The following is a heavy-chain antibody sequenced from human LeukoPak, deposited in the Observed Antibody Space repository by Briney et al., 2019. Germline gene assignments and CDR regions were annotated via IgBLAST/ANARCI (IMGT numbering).Heavy chain of an antibody. CDR2: INQDGSEK. CDR3: ARERDGRFFDY. D-gene: IGHD5-24*01. Sequence: GGSLRLSCAVSGLTFRSYWMSWVRQAPGKGLEWVANINQDGSEKYFVDSVKGRFTISRDNAKNSLHLQMNTLRAEDTAVYYCARERDGRFFDYWGQGTLVTVSS. CDR1: GLTFRSYW. J-gene: IGHJ4*02. V-gene: IGHV3-7*01.